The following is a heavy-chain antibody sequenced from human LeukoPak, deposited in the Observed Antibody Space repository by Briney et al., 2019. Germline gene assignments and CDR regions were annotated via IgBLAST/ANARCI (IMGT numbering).Heavy chain of an antibody. CDR3: ARDRASVAAARMGD. CDR1: GYTFTSYG. D-gene: IGHD6-13*01. V-gene: IGHV1-18*01. CDR2: ISAYNGNT. Sequence: ASVKVSCKASGYTFTSYGISWVRQAPGQGLEWMGWISAYNGNTNYAQKLQGRVTMTTDTSTSTTYMELRSLRSDDTAVYYCARDRASVAAARMGDWGQGTLVTVSS. J-gene: IGHJ4*02.